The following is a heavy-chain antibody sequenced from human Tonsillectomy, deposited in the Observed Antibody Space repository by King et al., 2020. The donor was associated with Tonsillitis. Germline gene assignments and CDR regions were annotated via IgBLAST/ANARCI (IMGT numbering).Heavy chain of an antibody. Sequence: VQLQESGPGLVKPSETLSLTCTVSGYSISSGYYWGWLRQPPGKGLEWIGSIYHSGSTYYTPSLKSRVTISVDTSKNQFSLKLSSVTAADTAVFYCARDGNTIFGVVMFDYWGQGTLVTVSS. CDR2: IYHSGST. CDR1: GYSISSGYY. CDR3: ARDGNTIFGVVMFDY. V-gene: IGHV4-38-2*02. D-gene: IGHD3-3*01. J-gene: IGHJ4*02.